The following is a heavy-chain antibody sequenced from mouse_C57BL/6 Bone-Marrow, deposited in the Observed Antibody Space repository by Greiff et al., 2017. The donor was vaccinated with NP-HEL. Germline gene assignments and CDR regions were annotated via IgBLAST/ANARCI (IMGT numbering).Heavy chain of an antibody. Sequence: VQLQQSGAELVRPGASVTLSCKASGYTFTDYEMHWVKQTPVHGLEWIGAIDPETGGTAYNQKFKGKAILTADKSSSTAYMELRSLTSEDSAVYYCTRLGLVYAMDYWGQGTSVTVSS. CDR1: GYTFTDYE. V-gene: IGHV1-15*01. CDR3: TRLGLVYAMDY. D-gene: IGHD2-10*02. J-gene: IGHJ4*01. CDR2: IDPETGGT.